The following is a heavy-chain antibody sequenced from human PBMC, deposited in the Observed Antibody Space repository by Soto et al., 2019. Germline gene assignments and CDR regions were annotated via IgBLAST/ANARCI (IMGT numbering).Heavy chain of an antibody. CDR3: ARARGIYDYVWGSYRLDAFDI. D-gene: IGHD3-16*02. Sequence: SETLSLTCAAYGGSFIGYYWSWIRQPPGKGLEWIGEINHSGSTNYNPSLKSRFTLSVDTSNNQFSLKLSSVTAADTSVYYCARARGIYDYVWGSYRLDAFDIWGQGTMVT. CDR1: GGSFIGYY. CDR2: INHSGST. V-gene: IGHV4-34*01. J-gene: IGHJ3*02.